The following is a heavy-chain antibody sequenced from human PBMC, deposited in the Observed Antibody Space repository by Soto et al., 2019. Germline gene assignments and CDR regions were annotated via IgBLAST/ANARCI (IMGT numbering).Heavy chain of an antibody. D-gene: IGHD3-22*01. V-gene: IGHV1-2*02. J-gene: IGHJ4*02. CDR3: ARGGHLWRTSYYDNGQRDS. CDR2: INPNSGGT. Sequence: ASVKVSCKASGNTFTAYYMHWVRQAGQGLEWMGWINPNSGGTKYAPKFQGRVTMTRDTSIRTAYMELSSLRSDDTAVYYCARGGHLWRTSYYDNGQRDSWGQGTLVTV. CDR1: GNTFTAYY.